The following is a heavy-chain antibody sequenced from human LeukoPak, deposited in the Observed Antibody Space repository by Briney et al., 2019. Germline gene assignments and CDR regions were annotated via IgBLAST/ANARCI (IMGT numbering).Heavy chain of an antibody. CDR1: GFTFSNHW. CDR2: IKQDGSEI. V-gene: IGHV3-7*01. D-gene: IGHD1-1*01. Sequence: GGSLRLSCAASGFTFSNHWMNWVRQAPGRGLEWVADIKQDGSEIYYVDSVKGRFTISRDNAKNSLYLQMNSLRAEDTAVYYCARDLLDQTGTLDYWGQGTLVTVSS. J-gene: IGHJ4*02. CDR3: ARDLLDQTGTLDY.